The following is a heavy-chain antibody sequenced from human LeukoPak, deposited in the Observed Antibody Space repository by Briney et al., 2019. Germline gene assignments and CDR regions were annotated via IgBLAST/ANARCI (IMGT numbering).Heavy chain of an antibody. D-gene: IGHD6-19*01. Sequence: ASVKVSCKASGYTFTGYYMHWVRQAPGQGLEWMGWINPNSGGTNYAQKFQGRVTMTRDTSISTAYMELSRLRSDDTAVYCCARGAQWLENLDYWGQGTLVTVSS. J-gene: IGHJ4*02. CDR2: INPNSGGT. V-gene: IGHV1-2*02. CDR1: GYTFTGYY. CDR3: ARGAQWLENLDY.